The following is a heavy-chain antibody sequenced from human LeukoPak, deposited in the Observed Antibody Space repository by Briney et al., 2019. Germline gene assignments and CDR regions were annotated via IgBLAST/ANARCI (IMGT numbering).Heavy chain of an antibody. D-gene: IGHD3-10*01. V-gene: IGHV4-61*02. Sequence: PSETLSLTCTVSGGSISSGSYYWSWIRQPAGKGLEWIGRIYTSGSTNYNPSLKRRVTISVDTSKNQFSLKLSSVTAADTAVYYCARDYYGSGRDLDYYYYYMDVWGKGTTVTISS. CDR2: IYTSGST. CDR1: GGSISSGSYY. J-gene: IGHJ6*03. CDR3: ARDYYGSGRDLDYYYYYMDV.